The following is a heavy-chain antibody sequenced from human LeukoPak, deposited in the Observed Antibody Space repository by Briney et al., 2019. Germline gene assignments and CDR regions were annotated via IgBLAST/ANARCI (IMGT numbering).Heavy chain of an antibody. Sequence: GGSLRLSCAASGFTFSSYSMNWVRQAPGQGLEWVSYISSSSSTIYYADSVKGRFTTSRDNAKNSLYLQMNSLRAEDTAVYYCARVLGVVSRTYYMDVWGKGTTVTVSS. D-gene: IGHD3-3*01. J-gene: IGHJ6*03. CDR3: ARVLGVVSRTYYMDV. V-gene: IGHV3-48*01. CDR2: ISSSSSTI. CDR1: GFTFSSYS.